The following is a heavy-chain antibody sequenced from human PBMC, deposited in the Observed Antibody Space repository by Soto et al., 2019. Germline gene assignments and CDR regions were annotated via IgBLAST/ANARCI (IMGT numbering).Heavy chain of an antibody. CDR3: AKLGGGYIFGPYLDY. V-gene: IGHV1-3*04. D-gene: IGHD5-18*01. CDR1: GYTFTLYT. Sequence: ASVKVSCKTSGYTFTLYTIHWVRQAPGQRLEWMGWINTGNGNTKYSQRFQGRVTMSRDTSASTAYMELSSLTSEDTAVYYCAKLGGGYIFGPYLDYWGQGTPVTVSS. CDR2: INTGNGNT. J-gene: IGHJ4*02.